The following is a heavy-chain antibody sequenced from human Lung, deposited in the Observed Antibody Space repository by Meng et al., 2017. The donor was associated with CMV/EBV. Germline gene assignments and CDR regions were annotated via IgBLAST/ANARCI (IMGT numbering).Heavy chain of an antibody. J-gene: IGHJ6*02. CDR2: IKQDGSEE. Sequence: GGSLRLXCAASGFTFSGYWMTWVRQAPGKGLEWVANIKQDGSEEYYVDSVKGRFTISRDNAKNTLYLQMNSLRAEDTAVYYCATDCTFGSCSHTGYYSYYYGMGVWXQGTXVTVSS. CDR3: ATDCTFGSCSHTGYYSYYYGMGV. D-gene: IGHD2-15*01. CDR1: GFTFSGYW. V-gene: IGHV3-7*01.